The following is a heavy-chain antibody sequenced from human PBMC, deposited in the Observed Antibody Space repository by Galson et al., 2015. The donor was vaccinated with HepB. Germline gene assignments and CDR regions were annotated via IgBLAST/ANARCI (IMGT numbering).Heavy chain of an antibody. Sequence: SLRLSCAASGFTFSSYWMSWVRQAPGKGLEWVANIKQDGSEKYYVDSVKGRFTISRDNAKNSLYLQMNSLRAEDTAVYYCARGTIFGVVINPYYYYYMDVWGKGTTVTVSS. D-gene: IGHD3-3*01. CDR3: ARGTIFGVVINPYYYYYMDV. J-gene: IGHJ6*03. CDR1: GFTFSSYW. V-gene: IGHV3-7*03. CDR2: IKQDGSEK.